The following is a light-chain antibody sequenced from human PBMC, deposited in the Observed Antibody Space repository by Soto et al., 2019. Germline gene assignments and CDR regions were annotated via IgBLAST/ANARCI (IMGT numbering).Light chain of an antibody. V-gene: IGLV2-23*01. Sequence: QSVLTQPASVSGSPGQSITISCTGTSSDVGSYNLVSWYQQHPGKAPKLMIYEGNKRPSGVSNRFSGSKSANTASLTISGLQAEDEADYYCCSYASSSTFVLFGGGTKLTVL. CDR3: CSYASSSTFVL. CDR2: EGN. J-gene: IGLJ2*01. CDR1: SSDVGSYNL.